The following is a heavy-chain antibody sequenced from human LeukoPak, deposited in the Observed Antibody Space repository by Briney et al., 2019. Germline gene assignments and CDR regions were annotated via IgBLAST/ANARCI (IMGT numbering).Heavy chain of an antibody. Sequence: SETLSLTCTVSGGSISTYYWSWIRQPPGRGLEWIGYIYYSGNTNYNPSLKSRVTMSVDTSTNQFSLKLSSVTAADTAVYYCARVGVPYGMDVWGQGTTVTVSS. CDR2: IYYSGNT. D-gene: IGHD3-10*01. CDR1: GGSISTYY. J-gene: IGHJ6*02. CDR3: ARVGVPYGMDV. V-gene: IGHV4-59*01.